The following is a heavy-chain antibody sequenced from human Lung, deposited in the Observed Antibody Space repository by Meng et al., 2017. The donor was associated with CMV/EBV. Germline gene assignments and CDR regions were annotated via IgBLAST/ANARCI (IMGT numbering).Heavy chain of an antibody. J-gene: IGHJ4*02. CDR2: IKSKTDSETG. CDR1: GFTFCIAW. D-gene: IGHD1-1*01. CDR3: IWNDLGDY. Sequence: RVVEFEGGSAKPGGSLTRSFSGSGFTFCIAWMSWLGKAPGKGLEWVGRIKSKTDSETGDSNAPLKGRFTISRDDSKNTLYLKMNSLKTEDTAIYYCIWNDLGDYWGQGTLVTVSS. V-gene: IGHV3-15*01.